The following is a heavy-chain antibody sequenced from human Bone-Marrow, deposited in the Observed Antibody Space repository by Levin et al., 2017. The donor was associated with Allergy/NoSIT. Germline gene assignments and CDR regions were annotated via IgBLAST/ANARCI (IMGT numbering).Heavy chain of an antibody. Sequence: GGSLRLSCAASGFIFSNYVMSWVRQPPGKGLEWVASIRGSGTPTYYADSVQGRFTISRDNSRNTLYLQMNSLKADDTAVYYCAKDPTNDGWYYDYWGQGSLVGVSS. CDR1: GFIFSNYV. D-gene: IGHD1-1*01. V-gene: IGHV3-23*01. J-gene: IGHJ4*02. CDR2: IRGSGTPT. CDR3: AKDPTNDGWYYDY.